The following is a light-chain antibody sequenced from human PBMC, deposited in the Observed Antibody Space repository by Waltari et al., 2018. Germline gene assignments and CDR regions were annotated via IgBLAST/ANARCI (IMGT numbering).Light chain of an antibody. J-gene: IGLJ1*01. CDR1: HSNLGSNY. V-gene: IGLV1-47*01. CDR3: ASWDESHYV. CDR2: RNN. Sequence: LTQPPSASETPGQRVTISCSGSHSNLGSNYLYWYQQLPGSAPKLLIYRNNLRPSGVPDRFSASKYGTLASLVISGLRSEDEGVYYCASWDESHYVFGGGTTVTVL.